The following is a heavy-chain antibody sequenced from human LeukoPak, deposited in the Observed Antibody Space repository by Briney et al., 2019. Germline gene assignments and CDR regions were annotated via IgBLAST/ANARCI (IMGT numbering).Heavy chain of an antibody. V-gene: IGHV3-33*06. CDR1: GFIFTNYG. CDR2: IWFDGSKT. J-gene: IGHJ4*02. Sequence: PGGSLRLSCAASGFIFTNYGMNWVRQAPGKGLESVAVIWFDGSKTFYADSVKGRFTISRDTSKNMLYLQMNSLRAEDTAVYYCAKDSSYYYGSTCYIDYWGQGALVTVSS. D-gene: IGHD3-22*01. CDR3: AKDSSYYYGSTCYIDY.